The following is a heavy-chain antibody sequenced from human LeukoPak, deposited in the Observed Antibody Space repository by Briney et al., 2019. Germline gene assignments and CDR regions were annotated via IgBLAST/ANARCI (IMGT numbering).Heavy chain of an antibody. D-gene: IGHD6-6*01. CDR1: GFTFSSYW. CDR3: ASNMAANYHYFYGIDV. Sequence: PGGSLRLSCAASGFTFSSYWMSWVRQAPGQGLEWVAFISSSTTSTYYADSVKGRFTVSRDNAKNSLSLQMSSLRVEDTGVYYCASNMAANYHYFYGIDVWGQGTTVTVSS. J-gene: IGHJ6*02. V-gene: IGHV3-48*04. CDR2: ISSSTTST.